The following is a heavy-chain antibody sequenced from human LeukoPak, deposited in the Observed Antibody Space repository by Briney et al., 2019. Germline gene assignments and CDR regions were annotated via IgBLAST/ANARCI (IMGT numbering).Heavy chain of an antibody. J-gene: IGHJ4*02. CDR3: ARARTDYYDSSGYREFDY. D-gene: IGHD3-22*01. CDR2: IIPILGIA. V-gene: IGHV1-69*04. Sequence: ASVKVSCKASGGTFSSYAISWVRQAPGQGLEWMGRIIPILGIANYAQKFQGRVTITADKSTSTVYMELSSLRSEDTAVYYCARARTDYYDSSGYREFDYWGQGTLVTVSS. CDR1: GGTFSSYA.